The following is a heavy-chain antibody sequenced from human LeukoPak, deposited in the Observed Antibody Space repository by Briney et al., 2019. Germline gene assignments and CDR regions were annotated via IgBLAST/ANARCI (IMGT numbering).Heavy chain of an antibody. J-gene: IGHJ1*01. CDR3: VRGATALVAVDR. V-gene: IGHV4-38-2*02. CDR1: GHSISSAHY. CDR2: IYHSGTT. Sequence: SETLSLTCSVSGHSISSAHYWGWIRQSPGKGLEWIATIYHSGTTYYNASLKSRVTMSIDTSKNQFSLRLSSVTASDTAVYYCVRGATALVAVDRWGQGTLVTVSS. D-gene: IGHD2-2*01.